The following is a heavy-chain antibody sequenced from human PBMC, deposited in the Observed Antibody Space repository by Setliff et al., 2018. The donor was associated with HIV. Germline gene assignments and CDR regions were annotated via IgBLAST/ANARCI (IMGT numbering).Heavy chain of an antibody. D-gene: IGHD2-21*02. CDR2: IYTRGNT. V-gene: IGHV4-4*07. CDR1: GGSISGFY. CDR3: TRDLWGDDYYYNNVTV. Sequence: SETLSLTCTVSGGSISGFYWNWIRQSAGKGLQWIGRIYTRGNTNYNPSLRSRVTMSVDTSKNQFSLKVTSVTAADTAVYYCTRDLWGDDYYYNNVTVWGKGTTVTVSS. J-gene: IGHJ6*03.